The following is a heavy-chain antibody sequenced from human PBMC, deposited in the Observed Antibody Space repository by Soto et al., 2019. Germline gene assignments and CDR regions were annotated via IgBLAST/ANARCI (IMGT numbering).Heavy chain of an antibody. D-gene: IGHD6-13*01. Sequence: AASVKVSCKASGYTFTSYAMHWVRQAPGQRLEWMGWINAGNGNTKYSQKFQGRVTITRDTSASTAYMELSSLRSEDTAVYYCARSSSSWYTPIHYFDYWGQGTLVTVSS. J-gene: IGHJ4*02. CDR3: ARSSSSWYTPIHYFDY. CDR2: INAGNGNT. V-gene: IGHV1-3*01. CDR1: GYTFTSYA.